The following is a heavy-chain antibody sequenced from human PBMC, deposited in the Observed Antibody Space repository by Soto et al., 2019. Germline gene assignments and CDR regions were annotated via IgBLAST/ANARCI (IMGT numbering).Heavy chain of an antibody. CDR2: IYYSGRT. D-gene: IGHD2-21*02. CDR1: GGSFSDHY. J-gene: IGHJ4*02. CDR3: ARQRTSVVTQAYFDV. Sequence: SETLSLTCGVYGGSFSDHYWGWIRQPPGKGLEWIGSIYYSGRTYNNPSLRSRVSMSIDTSKDQFSLKLKSVTAADTALYFCARQRTSVVTQAYFDVWGPGSLVTVSS. V-gene: IGHV4-39*01.